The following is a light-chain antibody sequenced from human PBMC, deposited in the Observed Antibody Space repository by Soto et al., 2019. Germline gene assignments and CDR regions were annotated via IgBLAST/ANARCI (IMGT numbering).Light chain of an antibody. V-gene: IGLV1-51*01. CDR2: DNN. CDR3: GAWDASLSGIV. CDR1: SFNIGNNY. Sequence: QSVLTQPPSVSEAPGQTVTISCSGGSFNIGNNYVSWYQQLPGTAPKLLIYDNNKRPSGIPDRFSGSKSGTSASLDISGLQSGDEGDYYCGAWDASLSGIVFGGGTKLTVL. J-gene: IGLJ2*01.